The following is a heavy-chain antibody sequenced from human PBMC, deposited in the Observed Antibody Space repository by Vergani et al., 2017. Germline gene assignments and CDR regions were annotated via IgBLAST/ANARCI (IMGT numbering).Heavy chain of an antibody. D-gene: IGHD2-15*01. Sequence: QVQLVESGGGLVQPGRSLRLSCAASGFTFSSYGMHWVRQAPGKGLEWVAVIWYDGSNKYYADSVKGRFTISRDNSKNTLYLQMNSLRAGDTAVYYCARGVGYCSGGSCYSYYFDYWGQGTLVTVSS. J-gene: IGHJ4*02. CDR1: GFTFSSYG. CDR2: IWYDGSNK. CDR3: ARGVGYCSGGSCYSYYFDY. V-gene: IGHV3-33*01.